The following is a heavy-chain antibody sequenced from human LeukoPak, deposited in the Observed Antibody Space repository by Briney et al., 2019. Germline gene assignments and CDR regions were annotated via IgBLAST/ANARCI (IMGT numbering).Heavy chain of an antibody. CDR1: GFTFSSYA. V-gene: IGHV3-64*01. CDR3: ARAPDPGYSYGFFDY. D-gene: IGHD5-18*01. CDR2: ISSNGGST. Sequence: GGSLRLSCAASGFTFSSYAMHWVRQAPGKGLEYVSAISSNGGSTYYANSVKGRFTISRDNSKNTLYLQMGSLRAEDMAVYYCARAPDPGYSYGFFDYWGQGTLVTVSS. J-gene: IGHJ4*02.